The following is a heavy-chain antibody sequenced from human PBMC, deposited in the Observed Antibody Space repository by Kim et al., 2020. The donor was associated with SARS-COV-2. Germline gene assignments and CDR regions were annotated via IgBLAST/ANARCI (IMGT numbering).Heavy chain of an antibody. Sequence: ASVKVSCKASGYTFTSYGISWVRQAPGQGLEWMGWISAYNGNTNYAQKLQGRVTMTTDTSTSTAYMELRSLRSDDTAVYYCARDSQYSSSTAPDYWGQGTLVTVSS. V-gene: IGHV1-18*01. J-gene: IGHJ4*02. CDR2: ISAYNGNT. D-gene: IGHD6-6*01. CDR3: ARDSQYSSSTAPDY. CDR1: GYTFTSYG.